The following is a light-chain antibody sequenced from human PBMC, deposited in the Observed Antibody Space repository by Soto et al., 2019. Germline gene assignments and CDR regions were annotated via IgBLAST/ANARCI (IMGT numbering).Light chain of an antibody. CDR2: AAS. CDR1: QGISSY. CDR3: QQYNNWPLT. V-gene: IGKV1-9*01. Sequence: DIQLTQSPSFLSASVGDRVTITCRASQGISSYLAWYQQKPGKAPKLLIYAASTLQSGVPSRFSGSGSGTEFTLTISSLQSEDFAVYYCQQYNNWPLTFGQGTRLEIK. J-gene: IGKJ5*01.